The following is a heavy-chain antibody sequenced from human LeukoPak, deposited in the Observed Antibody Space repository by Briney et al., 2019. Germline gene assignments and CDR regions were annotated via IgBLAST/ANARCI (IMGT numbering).Heavy chain of an antibody. Sequence: QAGGSLRLSCAAAGFTFSSYGMHWVRQAPGKGLEWVAFIRDDGSYKYYTDSLKGRFTISRDNSKNTLYLQMISLRTEDTAVYHRAKDPVVGAVTGRYFQHWGQGTLVTVSS. V-gene: IGHV3-30*02. J-gene: IGHJ1*01. CDR2: IRDDGSYK. D-gene: IGHD2-15*01. CDR1: GFTFSSYG. CDR3: AKDPVVGAVTGRYFQH.